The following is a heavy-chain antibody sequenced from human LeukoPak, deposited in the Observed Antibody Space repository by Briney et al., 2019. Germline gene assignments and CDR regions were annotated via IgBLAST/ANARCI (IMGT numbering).Heavy chain of an antibody. CDR3: ASVARYNWNDEHFS. Sequence: ASVKVSCKVSGYTLTELSMHWVRQAPGKGLEWMGGFDPEDGETIYAQKFQGRVTMTEDTSTDTAYMELSSLRSEDTAVYYCASVARYNWNDEHFSWGQGTLVTVSS. CDR1: GYTLTELS. CDR2: FDPEDGET. D-gene: IGHD1-1*01. V-gene: IGHV1-24*01. J-gene: IGHJ4*02.